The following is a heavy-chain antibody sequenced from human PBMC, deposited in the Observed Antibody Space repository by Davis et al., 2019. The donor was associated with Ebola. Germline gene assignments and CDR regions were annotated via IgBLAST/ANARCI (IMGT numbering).Heavy chain of an antibody. D-gene: IGHD1-7*01. CDR2: IKTDGSYT. V-gene: IGHV3-74*01. Sequence: HTGGSLRLSCAVSGFTFSTYWMHWVRQAPGKGLVWVSRIKTDGSYTNYADSVKGRFAIFRDNAKNTLYLQMNSLRAEDTAVYYCARNSPNYPSVDFWGQGILVTVSS. J-gene: IGHJ4*02. CDR3: ARNSPNYPSVDF. CDR1: GFTFSTYW.